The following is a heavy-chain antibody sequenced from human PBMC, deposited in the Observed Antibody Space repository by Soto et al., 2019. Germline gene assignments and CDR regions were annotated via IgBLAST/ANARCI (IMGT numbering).Heavy chain of an antibody. J-gene: IGHJ4*02. CDR3: ARDEYCGGDCYGYYFEY. V-gene: IGHV1-18*04. CDR2: ISAYNGNT. D-gene: IGHD2-21*02. Sequence: ASVKVSCKASGYTFTSYGISCVRQSPGQGLEWMGWISAYNGNTNYAQKLQGRVTMTTDTSTSTAYMELRSLRSDDTAVYYCARDEYCGGDCYGYYFEYWGQGTLVTVSS. CDR1: GYTFTSYG.